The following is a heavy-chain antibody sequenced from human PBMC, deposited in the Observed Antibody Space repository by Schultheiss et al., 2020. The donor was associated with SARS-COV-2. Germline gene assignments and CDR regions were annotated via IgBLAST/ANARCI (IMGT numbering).Heavy chain of an antibody. J-gene: IGHJ5*02. CDR2: IYYSGSI. CDR1: GYSISSSNW. V-gene: IGHV4-28*03. CDR3: ARDRGGDYYGSGNWFDP. D-gene: IGHD3-10*01. Sequence: SETLSLTCAVSGYSISSSNWWGWIRQPPGKGLEWIGYIYYSGSIYYNPSLKSRVTMSVDTSKNQFSLKLSSVTAVDTAVYYCARDRGGDYYGSGNWFDPWGQGTLVTVSS.